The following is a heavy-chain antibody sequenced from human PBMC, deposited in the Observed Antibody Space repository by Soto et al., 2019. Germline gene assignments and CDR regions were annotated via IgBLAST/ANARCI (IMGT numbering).Heavy chain of an antibody. CDR1: VFSISTTGEG. V-gene: IGHV2-5*01. CDR3: AHRRLGDTSLDYNGLDV. J-gene: IGHJ6*02. D-gene: IGHD3-16*01. CDR2: VHWNHDK. Sequence: QITLKEAGPTLVKPTQTLTLTCTFSVFSISTTGEGVFWIRGPPGNAPEELALVHWNHDKGYSPSLRPRPTIRKDTSRNQVVLSLTKLDPVDTGTYYFAHRRLGDTSLDYNGLDVWGQGITVIFSS.